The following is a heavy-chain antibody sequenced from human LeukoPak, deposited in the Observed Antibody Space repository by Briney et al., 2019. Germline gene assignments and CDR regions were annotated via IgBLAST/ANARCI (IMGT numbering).Heavy chain of an antibody. D-gene: IGHD5-24*01. CDR1: GFTFSSYA. J-gene: IGHJ4*02. CDR2: ISYDGSNK. Sequence: GGSLRLSCAASGFTFSSYAMHWVRQAPGKGLEWVAVISYDGSNKYYADSVKGRFTISRDNSKNTLYLQMNSLRAEDTAVYYCARAPEGLHLLTDYWGQGTPVTVSS. CDR3: ARAPEGLHLLTDY. V-gene: IGHV3-30-3*01.